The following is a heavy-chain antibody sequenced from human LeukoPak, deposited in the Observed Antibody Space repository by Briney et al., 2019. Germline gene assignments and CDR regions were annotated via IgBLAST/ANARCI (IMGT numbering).Heavy chain of an antibody. CDR2: ISTSSSYI. CDR1: GFTFSSYS. CDR3: ARVRREVATIGFDY. Sequence: GGSLRLSCAASGFTFSSYSMNWVRQAPGKELEWVSFISTSSSYIHNADSVKGRFTISRDNAENSLYLQMNSLRAEDTAVYYCARVRREVATIGFDYWGQGTLVSVSS. V-gene: IGHV3-21*01. J-gene: IGHJ4*02. D-gene: IGHD5-12*01.